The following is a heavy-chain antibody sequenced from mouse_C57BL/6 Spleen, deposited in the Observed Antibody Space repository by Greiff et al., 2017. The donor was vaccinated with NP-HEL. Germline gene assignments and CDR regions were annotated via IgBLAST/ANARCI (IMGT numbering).Heavy chain of an antibody. CDR3: ARGSQGYYYGSSYPAWFAY. D-gene: IGHD1-1*01. V-gene: IGHV1-58*01. J-gene: IGHJ3*01. CDR2: IYIGNGYT. Sequence: VQLKQSGAELVRPGSSVKMSCKTSGYTFTSYGINWVKQRPGQGLEWIGYIYIGNGYTEYNEKFKGKATLTSDTSSSTAYMQLSSLTSEDSAIYCCARGSQGYYYGSSYPAWFAYWGQGTLVTVSA. CDR1: GYTFTSYG.